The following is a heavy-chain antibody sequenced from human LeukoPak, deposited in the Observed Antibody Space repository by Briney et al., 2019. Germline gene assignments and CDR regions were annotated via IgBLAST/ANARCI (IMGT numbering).Heavy chain of an antibody. Sequence: PGGSLGLSCAASGFSISSHRMHWVRQAPGKGLVWVSRINSDGSSTNYADSVKGRFTISRDNAKNTLNLQMNSLRAEDTALYYCVRSGGARPDYWGQGTLVTVSS. CDR2: INSDGSST. D-gene: IGHD3-16*01. CDR3: VRSGGARPDY. CDR1: GFSISSHR. J-gene: IGHJ4*02. V-gene: IGHV3-74*01.